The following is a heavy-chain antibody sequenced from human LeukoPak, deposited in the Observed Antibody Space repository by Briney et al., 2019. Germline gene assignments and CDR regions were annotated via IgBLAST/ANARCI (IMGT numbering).Heavy chain of an antibody. CDR1: GFTFSSYA. J-gene: IGHJ6*02. Sequence: GGSLRLSCAASGFTFSSYAMHWVRQAPGKGLEWVAVISYDGSNKYYADSVKGRFTISRDNSKNSVYLQMNTLRVEDTAVYHCARGHYGLDVWGQGTTATVSS. CDR3: ARGHYGLDV. CDR2: ISYDGSNK. V-gene: IGHV3-30*07.